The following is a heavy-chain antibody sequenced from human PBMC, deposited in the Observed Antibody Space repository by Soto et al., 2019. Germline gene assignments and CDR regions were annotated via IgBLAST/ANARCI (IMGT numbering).Heavy chain of an antibody. Sequence: GGSLRLCCAASGVTFCSYAMGWVRQAPGKGLEWVSAISGSGGSTYYADSVKGRFTISRDNSKNTLYLQMNSLRAEDTAVYYCATWGFPTNWFDPWGQGTLVTVSS. V-gene: IGHV3-23*01. J-gene: IGHJ5*02. CDR1: GVTFCSYA. CDR2: ISGSGGST. D-gene: IGHD3-16*01. CDR3: ATWGFPTNWFDP.